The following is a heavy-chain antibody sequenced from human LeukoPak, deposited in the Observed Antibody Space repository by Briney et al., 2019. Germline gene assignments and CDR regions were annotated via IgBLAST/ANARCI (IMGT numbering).Heavy chain of an antibody. CDR2: IIPIFGTA. J-gene: IGHJ4*02. CDR3: ARALPTYCSSTSCYRVAYFDY. V-gene: IGHV1-69*13. CDR1: GYTFTSYD. D-gene: IGHD2-2*02. Sequence: ASVKVSCKASGYTFTSYDINWVRQATGQGLEWMGGIIPIFGTANYAQKFQGRVTITADESTSTAYMELSSLRSEDTAVYYCARALPTYCSSTSCYRVAYFDYWGQGTLVTVSS.